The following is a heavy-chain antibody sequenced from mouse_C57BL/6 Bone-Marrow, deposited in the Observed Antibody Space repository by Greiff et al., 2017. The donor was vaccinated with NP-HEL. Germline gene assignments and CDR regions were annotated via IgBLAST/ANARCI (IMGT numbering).Heavy chain of an antibody. CDR2: ISSGGSYT. Sequence: VQLKQSGGDLVKPGGSLKLSCAASGFTFSSYGMSWVRQTPDKRLEWVATISSGGSYTYYPDSVKGRFTISRDNAKNTLYLQMSSLKSEDTAMYYCASGVAMDYWGQGTSVTVSS. V-gene: IGHV5-6*01. J-gene: IGHJ4*01. CDR1: GFTFSSYG. CDR3: ASGVAMDY.